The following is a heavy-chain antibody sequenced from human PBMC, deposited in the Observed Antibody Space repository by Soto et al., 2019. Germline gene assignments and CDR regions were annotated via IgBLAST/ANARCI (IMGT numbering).Heavy chain of an antibody. J-gene: IGHJ3*02. CDR2: INPNSGGT. CDR1: GYTFTGYY. Sequence: ASLKVSCKASGYTFTGYYMHWVRQAPGQGLEWMGWINPNSGGTNYAQKFQGWVTMTRDTSISTAYMELSRLRSDDTAVYYCARDAIDPLGGAYAFDIWGQGTMVTVSS. V-gene: IGHV1-2*04. D-gene: IGHD7-27*01. CDR3: ARDAIDPLGGAYAFDI.